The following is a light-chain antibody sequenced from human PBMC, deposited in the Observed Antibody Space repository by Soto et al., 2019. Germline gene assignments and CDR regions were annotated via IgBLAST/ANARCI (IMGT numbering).Light chain of an antibody. J-gene: IGKJ4*01. CDR2: KAS. Sequence: DIQMTQSPSTLSASVGDRVTITCRASQSIGSWLAWHQQEPGKAPKLLTYKASSLESGVPSRFSGSGSGTEFTLSISSLQLDDSATYYCQQYDSYPLTFGGGTKVDIK. CDR3: QQYDSYPLT. CDR1: QSIGSW. V-gene: IGKV1-5*03.